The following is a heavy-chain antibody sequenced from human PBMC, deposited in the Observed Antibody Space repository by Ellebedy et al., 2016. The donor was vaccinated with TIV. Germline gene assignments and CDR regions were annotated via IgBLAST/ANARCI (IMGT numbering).Heavy chain of an antibody. V-gene: IGHV4-59*08. CDR3: ATTGEYSYGYGIDY. J-gene: IGHJ4*02. D-gene: IGHD5-18*01. CDR1: GDSISNYY. CDR2: IYYSGTT. Sequence: SETLSLXXTVSGDSISNYYWSWIRQPPGKGLEWIGYIYYSGTTTYNPSLKSRVTMSVDTSKKQFSLNLSSVTAADTAVYYCATTGEYSYGYGIDYWGQGTLVTVSS.